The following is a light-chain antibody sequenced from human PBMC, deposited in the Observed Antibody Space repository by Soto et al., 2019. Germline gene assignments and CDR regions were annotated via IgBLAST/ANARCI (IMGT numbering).Light chain of an antibody. V-gene: IGKV3-11*01. J-gene: IGKJ1*01. CDR3: QQRSNWPRT. Sequence: EIVLTQSPATLSLSPGERATLSCRASQSVDSYLAWYQHKPGQAPRLLIYDAFNRATGIPARFSGSGSGTDFPLTISSLEPEDFAVYYCQQRSNWPRTFGQGTKLEIK. CDR2: DAF. CDR1: QSVDSY.